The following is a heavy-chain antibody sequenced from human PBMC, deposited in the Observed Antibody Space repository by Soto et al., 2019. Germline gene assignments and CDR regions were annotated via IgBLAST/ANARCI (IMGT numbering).Heavy chain of an antibody. V-gene: IGHV1-3*01. J-gene: IGHJ4*02. CDR3: ARGYCSGGSCYQTFDY. CDR1: GYTFTSYA. D-gene: IGHD2-15*01. CDR2: INAGNGNT. Sequence: GASVKVSCKASGYTFTSYARQWVRQAPGQRLEWMGWINAGNGNTKYSQKFQGRVTITRDTSASTAYMELSSLRSEDTAVYYCARGYCSGGSCYQTFDYWGQGTLVTVSS.